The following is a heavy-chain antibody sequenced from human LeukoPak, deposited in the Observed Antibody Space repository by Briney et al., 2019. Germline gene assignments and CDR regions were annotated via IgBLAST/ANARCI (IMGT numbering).Heavy chain of an antibody. CDR2: INHSGSI. D-gene: IGHD5-24*01. V-gene: IGHV4-34*01. J-gene: IGHJ4*02. Sequence: SETLSLTCAVYGGSFSGYYWSWIRQPPGKGLEWIGEINHSGSINYNPSLKSRVTISVDTSKNQFSLKLSSVTAADTAVYYCARTEVEMATSYYFDYWGQGTLVTVSS. CDR3: ARTEVEMATSYYFDY. CDR1: GGSFSGYY.